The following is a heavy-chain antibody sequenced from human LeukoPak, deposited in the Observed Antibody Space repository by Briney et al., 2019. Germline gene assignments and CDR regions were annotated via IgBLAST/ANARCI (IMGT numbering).Heavy chain of an antibody. V-gene: IGHV4-31*03. J-gene: IGHJ3*02. D-gene: IGHD2-2*01. CDR3: ATTCLGGTSCRISDAFDI. Sequence: PSETLSLTCTVSGVSISSGDYYWSWIRQHPGKGLEWIGYIYYSGSTYYNPSLKSRVTISVDTSKNQFSLKLSSVTAADTAVYYCATTCLGGTSCRISDAFDIWGQGTMVTVSS. CDR1: GVSISSGDYY. CDR2: IYYSGST.